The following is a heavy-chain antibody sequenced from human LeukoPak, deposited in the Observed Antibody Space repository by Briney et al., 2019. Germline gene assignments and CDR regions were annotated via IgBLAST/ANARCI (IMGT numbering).Heavy chain of an antibody. J-gene: IGHJ4*02. CDR2: IYSSGST. CDR1: GGSLSSYY. CDR3: AGGGGAGLAD. Sequence: KPSETQSLTCTISGGSLSSYYWTWARQPPRKGLEWIGYIYSSGSTNYNPSLKSRVTISIDTSKNQFSLNLSSVTAADTAVYYCAGGGGAGLADWGQGTLVTVSS. D-gene: IGHD4-23*01. V-gene: IGHV4-59*01.